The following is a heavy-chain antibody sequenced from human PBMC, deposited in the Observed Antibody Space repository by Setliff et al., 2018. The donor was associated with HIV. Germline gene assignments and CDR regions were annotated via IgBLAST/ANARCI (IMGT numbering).Heavy chain of an antibody. D-gene: IGHD6-13*01. Sequence: GGSLRLSCVASGFTFSSHGMHWVRQAPGKGLEWLVVIWSDGSKKYYADSVKGRFTISRDNSKNTLFLQMDRLRAEDTALYYCAKATGLGAAGKIDSWGQGTLVTVSS. CDR2: IWSDGSKK. J-gene: IGHJ4*02. V-gene: IGHV3-33*06. CDR1: GFTFSSHG. CDR3: AKATGLGAAGKIDS.